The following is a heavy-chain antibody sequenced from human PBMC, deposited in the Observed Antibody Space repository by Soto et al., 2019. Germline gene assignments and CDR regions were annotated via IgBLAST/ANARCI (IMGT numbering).Heavy chain of an antibody. CDR2: ISDSGNT. D-gene: IGHD3-9*01. CDR1: GGSISSGGYY. V-gene: IGHV4-31*03. Sequence: QVQLQESGPELVKPSQTLTLTCTVSGGSISSGGYYWSWIRQHPGKGLEWIGHISDSGNTYYTPSLKSRLTISVDTSTNHFSLNLSAVTAADTAVYYCARTTFYDIFTAYYSLFDYWGQGTLVTVSS. J-gene: IGHJ4*02. CDR3: ARTTFYDIFTAYYSLFDY.